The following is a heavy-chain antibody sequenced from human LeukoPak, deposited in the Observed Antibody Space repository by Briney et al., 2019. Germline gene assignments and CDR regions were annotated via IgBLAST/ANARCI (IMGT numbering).Heavy chain of an antibody. CDR3: ARVLNYYDSSGYYFSY. CDR1: GFTFSNYT. Sequence: GGSLRPSCAASGFTFSNYTMHWVRQAPGKGLEWVAVISHDGSNKYYADSVKGRFTISRDNSKNTLYLQMNSLRAEDTAVYYCARVLNYYDSSGYYFSYWGQGTLVTVSS. V-gene: IGHV3-30-3*01. D-gene: IGHD3-22*01. J-gene: IGHJ4*02. CDR2: ISHDGSNK.